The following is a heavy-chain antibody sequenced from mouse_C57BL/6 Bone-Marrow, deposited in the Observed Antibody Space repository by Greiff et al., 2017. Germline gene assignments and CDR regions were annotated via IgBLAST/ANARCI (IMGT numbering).Heavy chain of an antibody. J-gene: IGHJ4*01. V-gene: IGHV1-42*01. Sequence: VQLKQSGPELVKPGASVKISCKASGYSFTGYYMNWVKQSPEKSLEWIGEINPSTGGTTYNQKFKAKATLTVDKSSSTAYMQLKSLTSEDSAVYYCASRGGNSSYAMDYWGQGTSVTVSS. CDR3: ASRGGNSSYAMDY. D-gene: IGHD2-12*01. CDR2: INPSTGGT. CDR1: GYSFTGYY.